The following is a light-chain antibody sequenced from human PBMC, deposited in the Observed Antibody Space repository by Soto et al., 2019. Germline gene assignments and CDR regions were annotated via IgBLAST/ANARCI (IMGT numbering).Light chain of an antibody. CDR3: AAWDDSLSGYV. Sequence: QSVLTQPPSASGTPGQTVTISCSGSSSNIESNYVYWYQHLPGTAPKLLIYRNSQRPSGVPDRFSGSKSGTSASLAISGLRSEDEADYYCAAWDDSLSGYVFGTWTKVTVL. V-gene: IGLV1-47*01. J-gene: IGLJ1*01. CDR2: RNS. CDR1: SSNIESNY.